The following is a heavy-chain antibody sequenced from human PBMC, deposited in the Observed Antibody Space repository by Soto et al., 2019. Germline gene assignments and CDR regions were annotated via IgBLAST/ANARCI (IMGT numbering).Heavy chain of an antibody. CDR3: ARGEPGYDILTGYFDY. CDR1: GGSFSGYY. Sequence: SETLSLTCAVYGGSFSGYYWSWIRQPPGKGLEWIGEINHSGSTNYNPSLKSRVTISLDTSKNQFSLKLSSVTAADTAVYYCARGEPGYDILTGYFDYWGQGTLVTVSS. V-gene: IGHV4-34*01. CDR2: INHSGST. J-gene: IGHJ4*02. D-gene: IGHD3-9*01.